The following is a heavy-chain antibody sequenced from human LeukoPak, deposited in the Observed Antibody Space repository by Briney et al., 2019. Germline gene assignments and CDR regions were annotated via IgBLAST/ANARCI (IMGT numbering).Heavy chain of an antibody. CDR1: GGSISAFY. D-gene: IGHD4-17*01. CDR2: IYHSGST. J-gene: IGHJ2*01. Sequence: SETLLLTCTISGGSISAFYWSWIRQPPGKGLEWIGNIYHSGSTNYNPSLKSRVIMSVDTSKKYFSLKLSSVTGADTAVYYCASFDYGDFWYFDIWGRGALVTVSS. CDR3: ASFDYGDFWYFDI. V-gene: IGHV4-59*01.